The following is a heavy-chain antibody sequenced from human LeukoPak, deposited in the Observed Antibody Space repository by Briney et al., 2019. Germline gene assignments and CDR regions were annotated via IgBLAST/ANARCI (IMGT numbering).Heavy chain of an antibody. D-gene: IGHD3-3*01. Sequence: ASVKVSCKASGYTFTSYDINWVRQAAGQGLEWMGWMNPNSGNTGYAQKFQGRVTMTRNTSISTAYMELSSLRSEDAAVYYCARGGGPYLEWLLYRLRWFDPWGQGTLVTVSS. CDR2: MNPNSGNT. V-gene: IGHV1-8*01. CDR1: GYTFTSYD. J-gene: IGHJ5*02. CDR3: ARGGGPYLEWLLYRLRWFDP.